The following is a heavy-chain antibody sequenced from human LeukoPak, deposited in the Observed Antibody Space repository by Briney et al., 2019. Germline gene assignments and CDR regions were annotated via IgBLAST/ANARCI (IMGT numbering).Heavy chain of an antibody. J-gene: IGHJ4*02. V-gene: IGHV4-30-4*01. D-gene: IGHD4-23*01. Sequence: SQTLSLTCTVSGASITSDIFYWNWIRQSPGKGLEWIGAIHNSRGTSYNPSLESRLTISVDPSENKFFLKMTSVTDAGTATYYCGKVGGNTNSWGQGTLVTVSS. CDR2: IHNSRGT. CDR1: GASITSDIFY. CDR3: GKVGGNTNS.